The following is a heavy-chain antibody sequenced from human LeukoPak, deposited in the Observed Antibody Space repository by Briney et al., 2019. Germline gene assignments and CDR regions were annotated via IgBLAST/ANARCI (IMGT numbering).Heavy chain of an antibody. CDR1: GFTFSSYS. CDR3: ARDLRALWFGMDV. CDR2: ISSSSSYI. J-gene: IGHJ6*04. D-gene: IGHD3-10*01. Sequence: GGSLRLSCAASGFTFSSYSMNLVRQAPGKGLEWVSSISSSSSYIYYADSVKGRFTISRDNAKNSLYLQMNSLRAEDTAVYYCARDLRALWFGMDVWGKGTTVTVSS. V-gene: IGHV3-21*01.